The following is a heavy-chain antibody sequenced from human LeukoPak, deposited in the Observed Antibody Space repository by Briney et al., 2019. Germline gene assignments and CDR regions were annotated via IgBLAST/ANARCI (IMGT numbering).Heavy chain of an antibody. V-gene: IGHV4-59*08. CDR1: NDSFSNYY. CDR2: VYYSERT. D-gene: IGHD4-17*01. CDR3: ARVGDYYYYMDV. J-gene: IGHJ6*03. Sequence: PSETLSLTCTVSNDSFSNYYWTWIRQPPGKALEWIGYVYYSERTHYNPSLKSRVIISVDTSKNQFSLKLSSVTAADTAVYYCARVGDYYYYMDVWGKGTTVTVSS.